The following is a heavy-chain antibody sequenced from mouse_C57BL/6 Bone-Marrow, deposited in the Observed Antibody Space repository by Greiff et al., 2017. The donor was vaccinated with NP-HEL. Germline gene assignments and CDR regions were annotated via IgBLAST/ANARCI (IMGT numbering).Heavy chain of an antibody. CDR1: GYTFTSYW. J-gene: IGHJ3*01. D-gene: IGHD1-1*01. V-gene: IGHV1-64*01. CDR3: ARYYYGFAY. CDR2: IHPNSGSP. Sequence: VKLKQPGAELVKPGASVKLSCKASGYTFTSYWMHWVKQRPGHGLEWIGMIHPNSGSPNYNEKLKSKATLTVDKSSSTAYMQFSRLTSEDSPVYYSARYYYGFAYWGQGTLVTVSA.